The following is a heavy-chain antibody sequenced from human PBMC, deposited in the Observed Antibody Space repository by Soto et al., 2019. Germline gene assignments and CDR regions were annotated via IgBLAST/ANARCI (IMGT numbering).Heavy chain of an antibody. CDR3: VRDLDGSGSYYTDF. Sequence: QVQLVQSGTEVKKPGASVKVSCKASGYTFTTCGISWVRQAPGQGLEWMGWISTYNGNTNYAQKLQGRVTMTTDTSTSTDYMELRSLRSDDTAVYYCVRDLDGSGSYYTDFWGQGTLVYVSS. CDR2: ISTYNGNT. J-gene: IGHJ4*02. CDR1: GYTFTTCG. D-gene: IGHD3-10*01. V-gene: IGHV1-18*01.